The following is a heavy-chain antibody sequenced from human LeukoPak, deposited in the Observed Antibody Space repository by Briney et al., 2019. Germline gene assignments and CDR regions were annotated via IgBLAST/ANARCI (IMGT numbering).Heavy chain of an antibody. D-gene: IGHD5-18*01. Sequence: GGSLRLSCTASGFTFGDYAMSWVRQAPGKGLEWVGFIRSKAYGGTTEYAASVKGRFTISRDDSKSIAYLQMNSLKTEDTAVYYCTSPPLFYVDTAMYYFDYWGQGTLVTVSS. J-gene: IGHJ4*02. CDR1: GFTFGDYA. V-gene: IGHV3-49*04. CDR3: TSPPLFYVDTAMYYFDY. CDR2: IRSKAYGGTT.